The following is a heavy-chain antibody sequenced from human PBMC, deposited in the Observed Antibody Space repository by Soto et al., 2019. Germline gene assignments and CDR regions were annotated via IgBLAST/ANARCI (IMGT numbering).Heavy chain of an antibody. J-gene: IGHJ3*02. D-gene: IGHD2-2*03. CDR2: VNPNSGNT. V-gene: IGHV1-8*01. CDR1: GYTFTSYD. Sequence: QVQLVQSGAEVKRPGASVKVSCKASGYTFTSYDFNWVRQAPGQGLEWIGWVNPNSGNTDYAQKFQGRVTMTRNTSIRTAYMELSSLRSEDTAVYYCARASYLDPAFDIWGQGTMVTVSS. CDR3: ARASYLDPAFDI.